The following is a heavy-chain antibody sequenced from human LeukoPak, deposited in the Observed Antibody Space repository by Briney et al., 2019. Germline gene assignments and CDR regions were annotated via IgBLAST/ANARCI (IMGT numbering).Heavy chain of an antibody. CDR3: ARVSFYDSSGYYPPDY. Sequence: HPGGSLRLSCAASGFTFSSYGMHWVRQAPGKGLEWVAVISYDGSNKYYADSVKGRFTISRDNSKNTLYLQMNSLRAEDTAVYYCARVSFYDSSGYYPPDYWGQGTLVTVSS. CDR1: GFTFSSYG. V-gene: IGHV3-30*03. CDR2: ISYDGSNK. D-gene: IGHD3-22*01. J-gene: IGHJ4*02.